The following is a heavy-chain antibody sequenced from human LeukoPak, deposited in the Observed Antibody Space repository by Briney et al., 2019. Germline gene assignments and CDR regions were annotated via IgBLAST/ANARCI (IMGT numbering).Heavy chain of an antibody. CDR3: ARVKASPASSDGEYYYDSSGSQNPLDY. Sequence: PSETLSLTCAVSGGSFSSSAYSWTWIRQPPGKGLEWIGYIYYSGSAYYNPSLKSRFTISLDTSKNQFSLKLISVTAADTAVYYCARVKASPASSDGEYYYDSSGSQNPLDYWGQGTLVTVSS. J-gene: IGHJ4*02. CDR1: GGSFSSSAYS. CDR2: IYYSGSA. D-gene: IGHD3-22*01. V-gene: IGHV4-30-4*07.